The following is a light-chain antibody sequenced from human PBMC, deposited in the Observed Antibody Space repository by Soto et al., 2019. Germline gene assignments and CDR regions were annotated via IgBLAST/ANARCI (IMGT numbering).Light chain of an antibody. J-gene: IGLJ2*01. V-gene: IGLV3-25*03. Sequence: SYELTQPPSVSVSPGQTARITCSGDALPKQYAYWYQQKPGQAPVLVIYKDSERPSGIPERFSGSSSGKTVTLAIRGVQAEDEAEQYCQSADNSVLVFGGGNKVTVL. CDR3: QSADNSVLV. CDR2: KDS. CDR1: ALPKQY.